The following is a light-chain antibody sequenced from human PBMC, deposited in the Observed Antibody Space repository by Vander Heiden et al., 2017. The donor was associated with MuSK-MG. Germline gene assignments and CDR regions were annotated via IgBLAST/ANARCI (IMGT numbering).Light chain of an antibody. CDR3: AAWDDSLSGLV. J-gene: IGLJ2*01. CDR2: NNV. V-gene: IGLV1-47*02. Sequence: QSVLTQLPSAAGTPGPRVTISCSGSSSNIGSNYVYWYQQRPGTAPKLLIYNNVQRPSGVPDRFSGSKSGTSASLAISGLRSEDEADYYCAAWDDSLSGLVFGGGTELTVL. CDR1: SSNIGSNY.